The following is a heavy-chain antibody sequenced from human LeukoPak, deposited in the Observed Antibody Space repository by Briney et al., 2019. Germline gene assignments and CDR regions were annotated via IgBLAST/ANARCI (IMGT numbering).Heavy chain of an antibody. V-gene: IGHV4-59*01. J-gene: IGHJ4*02. CDR2: IYYSGST. CDR3: ARNEGDYYDSSGYPDY. D-gene: IGHD3-22*01. CDR1: GGSISSYY. Sequence: PSETLSLTCTVSGGSISSYYWSWIRQLPGKGLEWIGYIYYSGSTNYNPSLKSRVTISVDTSKNQFSLKLSSVTAADTAVYYCARNEGDYYDSSGYPDYWGQGTLVTVSS.